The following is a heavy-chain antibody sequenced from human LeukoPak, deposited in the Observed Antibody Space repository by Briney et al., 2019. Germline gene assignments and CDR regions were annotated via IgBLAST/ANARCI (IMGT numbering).Heavy chain of an antibody. Sequence: GGSLRLSCAASGFTFSDYYMSWVRQAPGKGLEWVSYISSSGSTIYYADSVKGRFTISRDNAKNSLYLQMNSLRAEDTAVYYCARDYHGKASSDYMDVWGKGTTVTVSS. D-gene: IGHD6-6*01. CDR1: GFTFSDYY. V-gene: IGHV3-11*01. J-gene: IGHJ6*03. CDR2: ISSSGSTI. CDR3: ARDYHGKASSDYMDV.